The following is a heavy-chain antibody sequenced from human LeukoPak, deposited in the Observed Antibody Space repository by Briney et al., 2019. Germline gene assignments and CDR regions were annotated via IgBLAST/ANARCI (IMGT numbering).Heavy chain of an antibody. CDR2: ISSSSSYI. Sequence: PGGSLRLSCAASGFTFSSYSMNWVRQAPGKGLEWVSSISSSSSYIYYADSAKGRFTISRDNAKNSLYLQMNSLRAEDMALYYCAKDILAVTGYSSTRTDYWGQGTLVTVSS. J-gene: IGHJ4*02. D-gene: IGHD6-13*01. CDR3: AKDILAVTGYSSTRTDY. V-gene: IGHV3-21*04. CDR1: GFTFSSYS.